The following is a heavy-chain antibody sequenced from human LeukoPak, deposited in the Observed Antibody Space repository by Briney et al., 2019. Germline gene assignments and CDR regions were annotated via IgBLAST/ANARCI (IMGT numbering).Heavy chain of an antibody. V-gene: IGHV1-18*01. CDR1: GYTFTSYG. D-gene: IGHD6-19*01. CDR3: ARATPSSGWYDYFDY. Sequence: ASVKVSCKASGYTFTSYGISWVRQAPGQGLEWMGIINPSGGSTSYAQKLQGRVTMTTDTSTSTAYMELRSLRSDDTAVYYCARATPSSGWYDYFDYWGQGTLVTVSS. J-gene: IGHJ4*02. CDR2: INPSGGST.